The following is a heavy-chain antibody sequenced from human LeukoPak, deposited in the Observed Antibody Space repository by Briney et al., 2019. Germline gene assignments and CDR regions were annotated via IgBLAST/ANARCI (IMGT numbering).Heavy chain of an antibody. CDR2: IRSKAYGGTT. Sequence: GGSLRLSCTASGFTFGDYAMSWVRQAPGKGLEWVGFIRSKAYGGTTEYAASVKGRFTISRDDSKSIAYLQMNSLKTEDTAVYYCNRGGGYGPYFDYWGQGTLVTVSS. D-gene: IGHD5-24*01. CDR1: GFTFGDYA. CDR3: NRGGGYGPYFDY. V-gene: IGHV3-49*04. J-gene: IGHJ4*02.